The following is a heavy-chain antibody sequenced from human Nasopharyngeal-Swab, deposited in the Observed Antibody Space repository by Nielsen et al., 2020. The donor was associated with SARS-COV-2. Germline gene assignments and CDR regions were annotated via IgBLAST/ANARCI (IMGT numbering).Heavy chain of an antibody. J-gene: IGHJ4*02. CDR2: IWYDVSNK. CDR1: GFTFSSYG. CDR3: ARDYYDSSGYYYFDY. Sequence: GESLKISCAASGFTFSSYGLHWVRQAPGKWLEWVAVIWYDVSNKYYADSVKGRFTISRDNSKNTLYLQMNSLRAEDTAVYYCARDYYDSSGYYYFDYWGQGTLVTVSS. D-gene: IGHD3-22*01. V-gene: IGHV3-33*01.